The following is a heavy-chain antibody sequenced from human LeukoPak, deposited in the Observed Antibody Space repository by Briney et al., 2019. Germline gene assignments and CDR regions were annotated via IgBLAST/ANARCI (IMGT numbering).Heavy chain of an antibody. D-gene: IGHD6-13*01. CDR2: IYYSGST. CDR1: GGSISSYY. CDR3: ARDRRIAAAGTEFDY. V-gene: IGHV4-59*01. J-gene: IGHJ4*02. Sequence: SETLSLTCTVSGGSISSYYWSWIRQPPGKGLEWIGYIYYSGSTNYNPSLKSRVTISVDTSKNQFSLKLSSVTAADTAVYYCARDRRIAAAGTEFDYWGQGTLVTVSS.